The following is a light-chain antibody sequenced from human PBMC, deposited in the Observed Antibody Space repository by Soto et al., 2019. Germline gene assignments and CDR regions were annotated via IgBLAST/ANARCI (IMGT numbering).Light chain of an antibody. CDR2: RNN. CDR1: SSNIGSNY. CDR3: AAWDDSLSGSWV. V-gene: IGLV1-47*01. Sequence: QSVLTQPPSASGTPGQRVTISCSGSSSNIGSNYVYWYQQLPGTAPKLLIYRNNQRPSGVPDRFSGSKSGTSASLAISGLLSEDEADYDCAAWDDSLSGSWVFGGGTQLTVL. J-gene: IGLJ3*02.